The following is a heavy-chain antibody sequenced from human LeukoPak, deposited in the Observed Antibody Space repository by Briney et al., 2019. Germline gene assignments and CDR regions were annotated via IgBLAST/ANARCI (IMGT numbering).Heavy chain of an antibody. J-gene: IGHJ4*02. Sequence: GCSLRLSCAASGFTFSSHWMSWLHQAPAKPLEWVANINEDGSEKYYVDSVKGRFTFSRDNARNSLYLQMNSLRAEDTAVYYCARDSWTDYWGQGTLVTVSS. CDR2: INEDGSEK. D-gene: IGHD3/OR15-3a*01. CDR1: GFTFSSHW. V-gene: IGHV3-7*01. CDR3: ARDSWTDY.